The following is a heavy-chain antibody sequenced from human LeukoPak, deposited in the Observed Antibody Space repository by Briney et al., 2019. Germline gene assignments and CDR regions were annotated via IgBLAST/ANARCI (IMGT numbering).Heavy chain of an antibody. CDR3: ARSSGSTWYLADY. CDR2: ISSKGGST. V-gene: IGHV3-64*01. CDR1: GFTFSSYA. J-gene: IGHJ4*02. Sequence: GGSLRLSCAASGFTFSSYAMHWVRQAPGRGLEFVSAISSKGGSTYYANSVKGRFTISRDNSKNTLNLQMGSLRAEDMAVYYCARSSGSTWYLADYWGQGTLVTVSS. D-gene: IGHD6-13*01.